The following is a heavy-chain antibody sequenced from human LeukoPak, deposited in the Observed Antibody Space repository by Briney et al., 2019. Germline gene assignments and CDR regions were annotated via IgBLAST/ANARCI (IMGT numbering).Heavy chain of an antibody. D-gene: IGHD3-10*01. CDR3: ARGARNLWFGEPYYFDY. V-gene: IGHV4-34*01. CDR2: INHSGST. CDR1: GGSFSGYY. Sequence: SETLSLTCAVYGGSFSGYYWSWIRQPPGKGLEWIGEINHSGSTNYNPSLKSQVTISVDTSKNQFSLKLSSVTAADTAVYYCARGARNLWFGEPYYFDYWGQGTLVTVSS. J-gene: IGHJ4*02.